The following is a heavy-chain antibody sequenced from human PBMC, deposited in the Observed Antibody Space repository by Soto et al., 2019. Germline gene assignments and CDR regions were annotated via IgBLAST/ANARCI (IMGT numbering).Heavy chain of an antibody. Sequence: QVQLVESGGGVVQPGRSLRLSCAASGFTFSSYAMHWVRQAPGKGLEWVAVISYDGSNKYYADSVKGRFTISRDNSKNTLYLQMNSLRAEDTAVYYCARDLASGSLDYWGQGTLVTVSS. CDR1: GFTFSSYA. J-gene: IGHJ4*02. D-gene: IGHD3-22*01. CDR2: ISYDGSNK. CDR3: ARDLASGSLDY. V-gene: IGHV3-30-3*01.